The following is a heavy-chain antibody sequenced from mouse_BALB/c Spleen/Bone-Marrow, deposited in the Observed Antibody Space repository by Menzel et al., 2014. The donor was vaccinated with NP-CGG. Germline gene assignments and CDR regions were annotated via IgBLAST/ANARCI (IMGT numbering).Heavy chain of an antibody. CDR3: ARHQRYAYDFDY. V-gene: IGHV1S130*01. D-gene: IGHD2-14*01. J-gene: IGHJ2*01. CDR1: GYTFPNSW. CDR2: IHPNSGNT. Sequence: QVQLQQSASLLVRPGASVQLSCKASGYTFPNSWIHWAKQRPGQGLEWIGDIHPNSGNTNYNEKFKGKATLTVDTSSSTAYVDLSSLTSEDSAVYYCARHQRYAYDFDYWGQGTTLTVSS.